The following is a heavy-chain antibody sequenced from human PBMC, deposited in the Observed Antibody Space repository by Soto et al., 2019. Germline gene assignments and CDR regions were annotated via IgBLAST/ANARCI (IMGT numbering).Heavy chain of an antibody. CDR1: GFTFSSYA. CDR3: ARDLNYRISGYEGDIDY. D-gene: IGHD5-12*01. Sequence: QVQLVESGGGVVQPGRSLRLSCAASGFTFSSYAMHWVRQAPGKRLEWVAVISYDGSNKYYADSVKGRFTISRDNSKNTLYLQINSLRAKDTAVYYCARDLNYRISGYEGDIDYWGQGTLVTVSS. V-gene: IGHV3-30-3*01. J-gene: IGHJ4*02. CDR2: ISYDGSNK.